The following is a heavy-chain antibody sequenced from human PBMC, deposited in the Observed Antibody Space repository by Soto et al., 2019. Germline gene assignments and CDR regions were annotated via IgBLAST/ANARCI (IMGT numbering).Heavy chain of an antibody. J-gene: IGHJ4*02. CDR1: GYTFTGYY. CDR2: INPNSGGT. D-gene: IGHD3-16*02. V-gene: IGHV1-2*04. CDR3: AREPIWGSYRPGPDFEY. Sequence: ASVKVSCKASGYTFTGYYMHWVRQAPGQGLEWMGWINPNSGGTNYAQKFQGWVTMTRDTSISTAYMELSRLRSDDTAVYYCAREPIWGSYRPGPDFEYWGQGTLVTVSS.